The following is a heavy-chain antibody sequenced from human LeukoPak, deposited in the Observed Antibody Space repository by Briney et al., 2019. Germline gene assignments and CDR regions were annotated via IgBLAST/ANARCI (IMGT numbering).Heavy chain of an antibody. CDR1: GYSFTNYW. Sequence: GDSLKISCKGSGYSFTNYWIAWVRQMPGQGLEWMGVIYPDDSDTRYSPSFQGQVTISVDKSISTAYLQWSSLKASDTAMYYCATLDDYGFGMDYYSYYMDVWGKGTTVTVSS. V-gene: IGHV5-51*01. J-gene: IGHJ6*03. D-gene: IGHD3/OR15-3a*01. CDR2: IYPDDSDT. CDR3: ATLDDYGFGMDYYSYYMDV.